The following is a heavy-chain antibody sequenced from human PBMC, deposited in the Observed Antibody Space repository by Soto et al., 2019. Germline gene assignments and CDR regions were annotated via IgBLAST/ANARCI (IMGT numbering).Heavy chain of an antibody. J-gene: IGHJ6*02. V-gene: IGHV1-69*13. D-gene: IGHD6-6*01. CDR3: ARAPRIAAAYYYYYGMDV. CDR1: GGTFSSYA. Sequence: ASVKVSCKASGGTFSSYAISWVRQAPGQGLEWMGGIIPIFGTANYAQKFQGRVTITADESTGTAYKELSSLRSEDTAVYYCARAPRIAAAYYYYYGMDVWGQGTTVTVSS. CDR2: IIPIFGTA.